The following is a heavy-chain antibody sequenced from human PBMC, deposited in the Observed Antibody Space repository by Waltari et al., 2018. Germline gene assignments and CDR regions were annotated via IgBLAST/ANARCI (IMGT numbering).Heavy chain of an antibody. J-gene: IGHJ5*02. CDR3: ARGPASFGYNWFDP. CDR2: INHSGST. V-gene: IGHV4-34*01. D-gene: IGHD3-10*01. CDR1: GGSFSGYY. Sequence: QVQLQQWGAGLLKPSETLSLTCAVYGGSFSGYYWSWIRQPPGKGLEWMGEINHSGSTNYTPSLKSRVTRSVDTSKNQFALKLSSVTAADTAVYYCARGPASFGYNWFDPWGQGTLVTVSS.